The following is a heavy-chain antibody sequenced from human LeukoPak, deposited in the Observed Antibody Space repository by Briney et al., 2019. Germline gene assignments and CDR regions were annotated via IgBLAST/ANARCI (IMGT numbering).Heavy chain of an antibody. CDR1: GFTFSSYW. J-gene: IGHJ6*02. D-gene: IGHD6-6*01. CDR3: ARGDIAALLYYYYGMDV. CDR2: INSDGSST. Sequence: SGGSLRLSCAASGFTFSSYWMHWVRQAPGKGLVWVSRINSDGSSTSYADSVKGRFTISRDNAKNTLYLQMNSLRAEDTAVYYCARGDIAALLYYYYGMDVWGQGTTVTVSS. V-gene: IGHV3-74*01.